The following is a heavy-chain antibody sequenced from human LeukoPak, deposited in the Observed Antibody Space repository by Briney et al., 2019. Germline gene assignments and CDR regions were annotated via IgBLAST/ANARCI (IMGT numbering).Heavy chain of an antibody. CDR3: ARDGIAAVQTPGPFDP. CDR2: IKQDGSEK. J-gene: IGHJ5*01. D-gene: IGHD6-13*01. V-gene: IGHV3-7*03. Sequence: GGSLRLSCAASGFTFSSYWMSWVRQAPGKGLEWVANIKQDGSEKYYVDSVKGRFTISRDNAKNSLYLQMNSLRAEDTAVYYCARDGIAAVQTPGPFDPWGQGTLVTVSS. CDR1: GFTFSSYW.